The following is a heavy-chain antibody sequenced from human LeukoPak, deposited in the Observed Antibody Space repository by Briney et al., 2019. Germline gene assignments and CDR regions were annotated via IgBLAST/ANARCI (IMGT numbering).Heavy chain of an antibody. CDR2: IRGGGDAT. V-gene: IGHV3-21*01. CDR3: ARGAYGANA. CDR1: GFTFSGSA. J-gene: IGHJ4*02. Sequence: GGSLRLSCAASGFTFSGSAMHWVRQAPGKGLEWVSTIRGGGDATYYADSVKGRFTISRDNAKNSLFLQMNSLRAEDTAVYYCARGAYGANAWGQGTLVTVSS. D-gene: IGHD4/OR15-4a*01.